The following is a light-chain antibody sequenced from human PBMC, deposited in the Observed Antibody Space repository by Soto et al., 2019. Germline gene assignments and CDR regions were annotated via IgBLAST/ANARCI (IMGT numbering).Light chain of an antibody. CDR2: GAS. Sequence: EIVLTQSPGTLSLSPGERATLSCRASQSVSSSYLAWYQQKPGQAPRLLIYGASSRATGIPDRFSGSGSGTDFTITISRLEPEDFAVYYCQHYGTSPTWTVGQGTKVEI. J-gene: IGKJ1*01. CDR1: QSVSSSY. V-gene: IGKV3-20*01. CDR3: QHYGTSPTWT.